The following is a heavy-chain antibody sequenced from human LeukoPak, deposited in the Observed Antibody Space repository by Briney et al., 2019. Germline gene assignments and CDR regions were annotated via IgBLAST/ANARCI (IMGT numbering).Heavy chain of an antibody. CDR2: INPNSGGT. J-gene: IGHJ4*02. CDR3: SRVSPRYGRSWTFDY. D-gene: IGHD6-13*01. CDR1: GYTFTGYY. V-gene: IGHV1-2*02. Sequence: ASVKVSCKASGYTFTGYYMHWVRQAPGQGLEWMGWINPNSGGTNYAQKFQGRVTMTRDTSISTAYMELSRLRSDDTTVYYWSRVSPRYGRSWTFDYWGQGTLVTVSS.